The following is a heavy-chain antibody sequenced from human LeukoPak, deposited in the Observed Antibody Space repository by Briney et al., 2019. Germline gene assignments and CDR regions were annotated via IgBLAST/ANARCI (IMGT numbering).Heavy chain of an antibody. CDR3: ARDLGRFGSGYYDY. CDR2: ISSSSSYI. V-gene: IGHV3-21*01. CDR1: GFTFSSYS. Sequence: PGGSLRLSCAASGFTFSSYSMNWVRQAPGKGLEWVSSISSSSSYIYYADSVKGRFTISRDNAKNSLYLQMNSLRAEDTAVYYCARDLGRFGSGYYDYWGQGTLVTVSS. D-gene: IGHD2-15*01. J-gene: IGHJ4*02.